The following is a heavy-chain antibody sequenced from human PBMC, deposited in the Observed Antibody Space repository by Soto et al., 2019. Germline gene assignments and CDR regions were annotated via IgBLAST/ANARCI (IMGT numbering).Heavy chain of an antibody. Sequence: SETLSLTCTVSGGSISSSSYYWGWIRQPPGKGLEWIGSIYYSGSTYYNPSLKSRVTISVDTSKNQFSLKLSSVTAADTAVYYCGVAGYCSGGSCYRPHYYYYYYMDVWGKGTTVTVSS. CDR1: GGSISSSSYY. CDR2: IYYSGST. V-gene: IGHV4-39*01. D-gene: IGHD2-15*01. CDR3: GVAGYCSGGSCYRPHYYYYYYMDV. J-gene: IGHJ6*03.